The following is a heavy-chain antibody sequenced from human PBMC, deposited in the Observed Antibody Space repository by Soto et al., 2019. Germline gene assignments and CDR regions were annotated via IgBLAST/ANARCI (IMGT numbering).Heavy chain of an antibody. CDR2: ITWDGGTT. V-gene: IGHV3-43*01. CDR1: GITFDDYM. D-gene: IGHD6-19*01. Sequence: EVKLVESGGVVVQPGGSLRLSCAASGITFDDYMMHWVRQAPGKGLEWVSLITWDGGTTYYADSVKGRYTISRDNSNNALYLQMNSMRTEDTTLYYCAKGRGSGWTPADYSGQVTLVAVAS. CDR3: AKGRGSGWTPADY. J-gene: IGHJ4*02.